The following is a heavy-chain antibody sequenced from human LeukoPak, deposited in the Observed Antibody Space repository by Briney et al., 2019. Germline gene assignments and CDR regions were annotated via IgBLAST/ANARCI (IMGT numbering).Heavy chain of an antibody. J-gene: IGHJ2*01. CDR3: ASLTTVVTPSWYFDL. Sequence: PSETLSLTCTVSGGSISSSSYYWGWIRQPPGKGLEWIGSIYYSGSTYYNPSLKSRVTISVDTSKNQFSLKLSSVTAADTAVYYCASLTTVVTPSWYFDLWGRGTLVTVSS. V-gene: IGHV4-39*07. CDR2: IYYSGST. D-gene: IGHD4-23*01. CDR1: GGSISSSSYY.